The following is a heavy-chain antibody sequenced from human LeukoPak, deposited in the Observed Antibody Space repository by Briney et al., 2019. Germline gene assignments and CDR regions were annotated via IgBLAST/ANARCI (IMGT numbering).Heavy chain of an antibody. J-gene: IGHJ3*02. CDR1: GYTFTGYY. CDR2: INPNSGGT. D-gene: IGHD3-22*01. CDR3: ARPEYYSSGYSSQAFEI. Sequence: VASVKVSCKASGYTFTGYYMHWVRQAPGQGLEWMGWINPNSGGTNYAQKFQGRVTMTRDTSISTAYMELSRLRSDDTAVYYCARPEYYSSGYSSQAFEIWGQGTMVTVSS. V-gene: IGHV1-2*02.